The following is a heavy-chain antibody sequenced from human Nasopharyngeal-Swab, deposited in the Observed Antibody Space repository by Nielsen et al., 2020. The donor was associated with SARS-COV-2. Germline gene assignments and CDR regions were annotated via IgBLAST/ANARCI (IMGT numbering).Heavy chain of an antibody. CDR3: ARESDGYNNYFNS. CDR1: GDSISSYS. D-gene: IGHD5-24*01. Sequence: SVTLSLTCTVSGDSISSYSWNWIRQPPGKGLEWIGYTSYRGSTIYNPSLRSRVTISVDMSKKQISLRLSSVTAADTAVFYCARESDGYNNYFNSWGQGTLVTVSS. CDR2: TSYRGST. J-gene: IGHJ4*02. V-gene: IGHV4-59*01.